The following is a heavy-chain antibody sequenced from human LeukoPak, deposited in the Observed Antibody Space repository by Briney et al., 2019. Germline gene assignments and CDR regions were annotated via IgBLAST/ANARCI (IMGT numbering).Heavy chain of an antibody. CDR1: GYTFTGYY. D-gene: IGHD3-22*01. CDR3: ARDLKSGYYYDSSGYPDI. J-gene: IGHJ3*02. Sequence: ASVKVSCKASGYTFTGYYMHWVRQAPGQGLEWMGWINPNSGGTNYAQKFQGRVSMTRGTSISTAYMELSRLRSDDTAVYYCARDLKSGYYYDSSGYPDIWGQGTMVTVSS. CDR2: INPNSGGT. V-gene: IGHV1-2*02.